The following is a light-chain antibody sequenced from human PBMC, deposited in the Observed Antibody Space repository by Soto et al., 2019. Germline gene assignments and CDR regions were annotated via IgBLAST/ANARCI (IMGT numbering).Light chain of an antibody. J-gene: IGKJ1*01. Sequence: DIQMTQSPSTLSASVGDRVTITCRASQSSNSWLAWYQQKPGKAPKLLIYKASSLESGVPSRFSGSGSGTEFTLTISSLQPDDFATYYCQQCNSLWTFGQGTKVEIK. CDR1: QSSNSW. V-gene: IGKV1-5*03. CDR2: KAS. CDR3: QQCNSLWT.